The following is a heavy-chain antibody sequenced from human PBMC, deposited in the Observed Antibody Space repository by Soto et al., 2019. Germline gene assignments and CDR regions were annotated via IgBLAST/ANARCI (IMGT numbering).Heavy chain of an antibody. V-gene: IGHV3-23*01. Sequence: PGGSLRLSCAASGFTFCSYAMHWVRQAPGKGLEWVSVVSGSGTTTYYTDSVKGRFTISRDNSKKTLYLQMNSLRVEDTAVYYCVMRGATPTDMFDPWGQGTLVTVSS. D-gene: IGHD5-12*01. J-gene: IGHJ5*02. CDR1: GFTFCSYA. CDR3: VMRGATPTDMFDP. CDR2: VSGSGTTT.